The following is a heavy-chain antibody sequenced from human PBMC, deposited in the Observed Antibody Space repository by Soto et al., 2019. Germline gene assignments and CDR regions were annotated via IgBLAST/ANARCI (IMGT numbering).Heavy chain of an antibody. V-gene: IGHV3-23*01. CDR2: LFGSGGGI. CDR3: AKDLIVNNDVWEPFDV. Sequence: GGSLRLSCAASGFTFSAYTMSWVRQVPGKGLQWVSGLFGSGGGIQYADSVRGRFTVSRDNSKNTLYLQMDSLRAEDTAVYYCAKDLIVNNDVWEPFDVWGQGTEVTVSS. D-gene: IGHD2-8*01. J-gene: IGHJ3*01. CDR1: GFTFSAYT.